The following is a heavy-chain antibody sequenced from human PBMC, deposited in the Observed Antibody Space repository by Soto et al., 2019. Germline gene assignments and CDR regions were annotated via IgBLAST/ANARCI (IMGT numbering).Heavy chain of an antibody. CDR2: INHSGNT. CDR1: GGSFSTYY. J-gene: IGHJ4*02. CDR3: TGPYPYFFDS. V-gene: IGHV4-34*01. Sequence: SETLSLTCTVYGGSFSTYYWSWIRQPPGKGLEWIGEINHSGNTNYNPSLMGRVTMSFDTSKNQFSLKLSSVTAADTAVYYCTGPYPYFFDSWGQGTLVTVSS.